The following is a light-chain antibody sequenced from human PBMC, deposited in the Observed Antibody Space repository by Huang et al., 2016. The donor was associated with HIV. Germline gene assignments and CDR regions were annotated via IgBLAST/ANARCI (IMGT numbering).Light chain of an antibody. J-gene: IGKJ3*01. Sequence: DIQMTQSPSSLSASVGDKVTITCQASQDISTYLNWYQLKPGKAPKLLIYDASNLETGVPSRFSGSGSGTDFTFTISSLQPEEIATYYCQQYDNLPSFTFGPGTKVDIK. CDR3: QQYDNLPSFT. CDR1: QDISTY. V-gene: IGKV1-33*01. CDR2: DAS.